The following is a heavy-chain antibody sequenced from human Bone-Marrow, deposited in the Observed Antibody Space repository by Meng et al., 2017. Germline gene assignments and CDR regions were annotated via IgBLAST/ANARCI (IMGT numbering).Heavy chain of an antibody. CDR2: FIPNFGTA. CDR1: GCTFCSYG. D-gene: IGHD6-19*01. Sequence: VHQGESEVEVKRAGVSVTGSFKESGCTFCSYGISWWGHDAGQGPGGMGGFIPNFGTANSAQKYQGRVTITTDDSTSTAYMELSSLRSEDTAVYYCAGKTYSSGWGEYFQHWGQGTLVTVSS. J-gene: IGHJ1*01. CDR3: AGKTYSSGWGEYFQH. V-gene: IGHV1-69*05.